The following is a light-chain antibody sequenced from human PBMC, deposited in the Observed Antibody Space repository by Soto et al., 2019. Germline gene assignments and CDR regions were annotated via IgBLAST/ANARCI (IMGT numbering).Light chain of an antibody. CDR3: SSYADTDIVI. CDR1: ISDVGGYNF. V-gene: IGLV2-8*01. Sequence: QSALTQPPSASGSPGQSVTISRAGTISDVGGYNFVSWYQQHPGKAPKLIIYEVTRRPSGVPDRFFGSKSGNTASLAVSGLRCEDEDDYYFSSYADTDIVIFGGGTKLTVL. CDR2: EVT. J-gene: IGLJ2*01.